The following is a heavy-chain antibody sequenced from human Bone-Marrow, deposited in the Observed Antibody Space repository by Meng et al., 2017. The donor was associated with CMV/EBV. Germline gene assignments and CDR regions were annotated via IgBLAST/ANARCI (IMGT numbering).Heavy chain of an antibody. CDR2: ISYDGSNK. J-gene: IGHJ6*02. CDR3: AKEAGLGVHYYGMDV. CDR1: GFTFSSYA. Sequence: GESLKISCAASGFTFSSYAMHWVRQAPGKGLEWVAVISYDGSNKYYADSVKGRFTISRDNSKNTLYLQMNSLRAEDTAVYYCAKEAGLGVHYYGMDVWGQGTTVTVSS. V-gene: IGHV3-30-3*01. D-gene: IGHD3-10*01.